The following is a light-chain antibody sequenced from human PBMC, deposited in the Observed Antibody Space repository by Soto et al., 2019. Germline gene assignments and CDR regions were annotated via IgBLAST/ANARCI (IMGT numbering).Light chain of an antibody. Sequence: QSVLSQPASVSGSPGQSITISCTETSSDVGGYEYVSWYQHQPDKAPKLIIYDVTNRPSGVSTRFSGSKSGNTASLTISGIQNEDEADYYCASITRSSTSVFGNGTKVTVL. V-gene: IGLV2-14*01. CDR1: SSDVGGYEY. CDR2: DVT. J-gene: IGLJ1*01. CDR3: ASITRSSTSV.